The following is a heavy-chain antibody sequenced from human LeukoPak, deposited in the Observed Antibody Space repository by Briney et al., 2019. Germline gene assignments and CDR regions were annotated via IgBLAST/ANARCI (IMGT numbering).Heavy chain of an antibody. V-gene: IGHV3-48*02. Sequence: GGSLRLSCAASGFTFSGYSMNWVRQAPGKGLEWGSYISSYGTTIYYADSVKGRFTISRDNAKNALYLQMNSLRDEDTAVYYCAREWDYWGQGTLVTVSS. CDR3: AREWDY. CDR1: GFTFSGYS. CDR2: ISSYGTTI. J-gene: IGHJ4*02.